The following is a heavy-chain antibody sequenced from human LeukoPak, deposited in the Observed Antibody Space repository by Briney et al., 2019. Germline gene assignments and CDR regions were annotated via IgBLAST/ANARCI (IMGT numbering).Heavy chain of an antibody. J-gene: IGHJ4*02. V-gene: IGHV3-30*02. Sequence: GGSLRLSCAASGFIFTDYGMHWVRQAPGKGLEWLTFIRYDGSDKYYADSVKGRFTISRDNSKNTLYLQMNSLTSEDTAVYYCAKEGTASKPSDLDHXXQGIXXTVS. CDR1: GFIFTDYG. CDR2: IRYDGSDK. D-gene: IGHD1/OR15-1a*01. CDR3: AKEGTASKPSDLDH.